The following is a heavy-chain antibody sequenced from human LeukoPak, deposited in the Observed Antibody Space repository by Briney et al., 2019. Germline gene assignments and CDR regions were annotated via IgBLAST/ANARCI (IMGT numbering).Heavy chain of an antibody. D-gene: IGHD3-22*01. CDR3: ARGFRMTYYYDSSGRTRDNWFDP. Sequence: PSETLSLTCAVYGGSFSGYYWSWIRQPPGKGLEWIGEINHSGSTNYNPSLKSRVTISVDTSKNQFSLKLSSVTAADTAVYYCARGFRMTYYYDSSGRTRDNWFDPWGQGTLVTVSS. CDR2: INHSGST. J-gene: IGHJ5*02. V-gene: IGHV4-34*01. CDR1: GGSFSGYY.